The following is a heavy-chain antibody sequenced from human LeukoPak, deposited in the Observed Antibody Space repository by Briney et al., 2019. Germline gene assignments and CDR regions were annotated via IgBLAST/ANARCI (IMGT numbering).Heavy chain of an antibody. CDR2: ILHSGST. CDR1: GVSITSDTYY. D-gene: IGHD3-3*01. V-gene: IGHV4-30-2*01. J-gene: IGHJ4*02. Sequence: SQALSLTCAGSGVSITSDTYYWSWMRQPPGKGLEWTGYILHSGSTYHNPSLKSRVTISIDTSKNRVSLKQSSVTGADTAVYFCARGRDFWSAYFDYWGQGTLVTVSS. CDR3: ARGRDFWSAYFDY.